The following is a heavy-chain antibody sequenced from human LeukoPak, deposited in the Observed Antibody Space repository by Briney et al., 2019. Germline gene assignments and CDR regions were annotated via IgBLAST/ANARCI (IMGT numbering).Heavy chain of an antibody. CDR3: ARGGGVWGSYRLYNWFDP. CDR2: IYTSGST. V-gene: IGHV4-61*02. J-gene: IGHJ5*02. Sequence: SETLSLTCTVSGGSISSGSFYWSWIRQPAGKGLEWIGRIYTSGSTNYNPSLKSRVTISVDTSKNQFSLKLSSVTAADTAVYYCARGGGVWGSYRLYNWFDPWGQGTLVTVSS. D-gene: IGHD3-16*02. CDR1: GGSISSGSFY.